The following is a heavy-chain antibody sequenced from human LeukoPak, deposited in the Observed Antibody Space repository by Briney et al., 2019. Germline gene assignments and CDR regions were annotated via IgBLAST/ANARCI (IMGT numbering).Heavy chain of an antibody. J-gene: IGHJ4*02. D-gene: IGHD5-18*01. CDR1: GGSITSSSYY. CDR2: IYYSGST. V-gene: IGHV4-39*07. Sequence: SETLSLTCTVSGGSITSSSYYWGWIRQPPGKGLEWIGSIYYSGSTHYSPSLKSRVTISVDMSKNQFSLKLSSVTAADTAIYYCARDASRIQLWPLWGQGTLVTVSS. CDR3: ARDASRIQLWPL.